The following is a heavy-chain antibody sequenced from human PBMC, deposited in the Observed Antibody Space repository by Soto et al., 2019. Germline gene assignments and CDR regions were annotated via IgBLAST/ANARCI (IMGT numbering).Heavy chain of an antibody. CDR1: GFTFSSYS. D-gene: IGHD4-17*01. Sequence: GGSLRLSCAASGFTFSSYSMNWVRQAPGKGLEWVSSISSSSSYIYYADSVKGRFTISRDNAKNSLYLQMNSLRAEDTAEYYCARGPLRWGDYDKLHFDYWGQGTLVTVSS. V-gene: IGHV3-21*01. J-gene: IGHJ4*02. CDR3: ARGPLRWGDYDKLHFDY. CDR2: ISSSSSYI.